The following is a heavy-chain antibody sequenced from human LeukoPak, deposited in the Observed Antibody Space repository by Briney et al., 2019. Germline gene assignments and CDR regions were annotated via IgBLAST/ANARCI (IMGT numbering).Heavy chain of an antibody. CDR3: ARVPYSSGWYVIDY. CDR2: INPNSGGT. V-gene: IGHV1-2*02. CDR1: GFTFTGYY. D-gene: IGHD6-19*01. J-gene: IGHJ4*02. Sequence: ASVKVSCKASGFTFTGYYMHWVRQAPGQGLEWMGWINPNSGGTNYAQKFQGSVTMTRDTSVSTAYMELSRLTSDDTAVYYCARVPYSSGWYVIDYWREGTLVTVPS.